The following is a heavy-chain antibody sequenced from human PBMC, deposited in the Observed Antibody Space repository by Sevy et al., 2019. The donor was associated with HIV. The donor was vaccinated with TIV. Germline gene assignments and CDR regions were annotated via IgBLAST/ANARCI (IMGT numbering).Heavy chain of an antibody. D-gene: IGHD2-21*02. CDR1: GFTFSSYG. CDR3: AKGGSSYCGRDCYFDY. Sequence: GGSLRLSCAASGFTFSSYGMHWVRQAPGKGLEWVAVISYDGSNKYYADSVKGRFTISRDNSKNTLYLQMNSLRAEDTAVYYCAKGGSSYCGRDCYFDYRGQGTLVTVSS. V-gene: IGHV3-30*18. J-gene: IGHJ4*02. CDR2: ISYDGSNK.